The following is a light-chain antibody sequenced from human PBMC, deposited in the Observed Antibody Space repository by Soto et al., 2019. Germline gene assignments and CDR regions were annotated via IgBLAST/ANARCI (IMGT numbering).Light chain of an antibody. J-gene: IGKJ4*01. CDR3: QQYDSSPLT. Sequence: DIVMTQSPDSLAVSLGERATINCKSSQSVLSSSNNKNYLTWYQQKPGQPPKLLIYWASTRESGVPDRFSGSGSVTEFTLTITCLQAEDVAVYYCQQYDSSPLTFGGWTKVEIK. V-gene: IGKV4-1*01. CDR1: QSVLSSSNNKNY. CDR2: WAS.